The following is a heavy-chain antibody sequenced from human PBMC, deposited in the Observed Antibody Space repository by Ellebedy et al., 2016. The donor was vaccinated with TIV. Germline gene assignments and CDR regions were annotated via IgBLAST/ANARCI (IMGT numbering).Heavy chain of an antibody. CDR1: GFSLSSAW. CDR2: IRRKTDGGTA. D-gene: IGHD1-1*01. Sequence: GESLKISCEASGFSLSSAWMSWVRQAPGKGLEWVGRIRRKTDGGTADYAAPVKGRFTILRDDSNSTLYLQMNSLKTEDTAVYYCTTDYIGTTEWGQGILVTVSS. V-gene: IGHV3-15*05. J-gene: IGHJ1*01. CDR3: TTDYIGTTE.